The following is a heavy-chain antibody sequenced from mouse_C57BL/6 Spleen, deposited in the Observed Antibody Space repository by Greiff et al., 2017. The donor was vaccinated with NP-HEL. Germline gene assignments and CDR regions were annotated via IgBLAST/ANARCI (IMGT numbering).Heavy chain of an antibody. CDR1: GYTFTSYW. J-gene: IGHJ1*01. CDR3: ERCYYDYDDCYWYFGV. V-gene: IGHV1-59*01. D-gene: IGHD2-4*01. CDR2: IDPSDSYT. Sequence: QVQLQQPGAELVRPGTSVKLSCKASGYTFTSYWMHWVKQRPGQGLEWIGVIDPSDSYTNYNQKFKGKATLTVDTSSSTAYMQLSSLTSEDSAVYYCERCYYDYDDCYWYFGVWGPGTTVTVSS.